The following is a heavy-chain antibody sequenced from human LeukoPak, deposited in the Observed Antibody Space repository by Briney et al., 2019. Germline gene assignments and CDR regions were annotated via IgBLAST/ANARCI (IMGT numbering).Heavy chain of an antibody. CDR1: GGTFSDYA. CDR3: TRDDIATRYFDY. V-gene: IGHV1-69*05. Sequence: SVKVSCKAFGGTFSDYAISWVRQAPGQGLEWVGGFIPVLGTANFARNFQGRVTITTDESTNTAYMELSALRSDDTAVYYCTRDDIATRYFDYWGQGTLVTVSS. J-gene: IGHJ4*02. D-gene: IGHD6-6*01. CDR2: FIPVLGTA.